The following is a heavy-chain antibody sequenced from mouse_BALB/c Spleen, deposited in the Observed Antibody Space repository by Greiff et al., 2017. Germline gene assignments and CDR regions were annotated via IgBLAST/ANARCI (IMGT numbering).Heavy chain of an antibody. CDR3: ASSSFFAY. CDR2: IDPESGNT. J-gene: IGHJ3*01. CDR1: GFNIKDYH. V-gene: IGHV14-1*02. Sequence: EVQLQQSGAELVRPGALVKLFLKAPGFNIKDYHMHRVKQRPEQGLEWVGWIDPESGNTIYDPKFQGEASITADTSSNPAYLQPSSLTSEDTGVYYCASSSFFAYWGQGTLVTVSA.